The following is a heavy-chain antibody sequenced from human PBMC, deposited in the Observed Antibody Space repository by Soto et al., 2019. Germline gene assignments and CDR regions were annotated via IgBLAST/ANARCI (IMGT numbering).Heavy chain of an antibody. CDR1: GYSFISYW. V-gene: IGHV5-51*01. D-gene: IGHD6-13*01. CDR2: VYLGDSDT. CDR3: ARTSAAGKNYYGMDV. Sequence: GESLKISCKGSGYSFISYWIGWVRQMPGKGLEWMGIVYLGDSDTRYSPSFQGQVTISADKSINTAYLQWSSLKASDTAIYYCARTSAAGKNYYGMDVWGQGTTVTVSS. J-gene: IGHJ6*02.